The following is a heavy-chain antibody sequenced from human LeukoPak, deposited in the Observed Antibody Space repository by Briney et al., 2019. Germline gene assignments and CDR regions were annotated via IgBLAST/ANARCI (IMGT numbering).Heavy chain of an antibody. Sequence: PGGSLRLSCAASGFTFSSYIMNWVRQAPGKGLEWVSYISSSSDTIYYADSVKGRFTISRDSAKNSLYLQMNSLRAEDTAVYFCATESGTYSGTCFDYGGQGTLVTVSS. CDR2: ISSSSDTI. CDR3: ATESGTYSGTCFDY. CDR1: GFTFSSYI. J-gene: IGHJ4*02. D-gene: IGHD1-26*01. V-gene: IGHV3-48*01.